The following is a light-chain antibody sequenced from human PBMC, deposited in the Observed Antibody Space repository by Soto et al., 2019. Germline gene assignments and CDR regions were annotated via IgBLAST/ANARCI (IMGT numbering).Light chain of an antibody. CDR1: SSDVGGYNY. Sequence: QSVLTQPASVSGSPGQSITISCTGTSSDVGGYNYVFWYQQHPGKAPKFKIYDVSNRPSGVSNRFSGSKSGNTAFPTISGLQGEYGADYYSRSYKSSRSRNYVFGTRTKVTVL. V-gene: IGLV2-14*01. CDR2: DVS. J-gene: IGLJ1*01. CDR3: RSYKSSRSRNYV.